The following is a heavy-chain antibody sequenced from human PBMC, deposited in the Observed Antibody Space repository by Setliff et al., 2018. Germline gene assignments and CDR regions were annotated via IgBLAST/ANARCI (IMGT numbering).Heavy chain of an antibody. J-gene: IGHJ3*02. V-gene: IGHV3-33*01. CDR1: GFILSPYG. CDR3: AREVVGAPSTFDI. D-gene: IGHD1-26*01. CDR2: IWYDGSNK. Sequence: GGSLRLSCAASGFILSPYGMHWVRQAPGKGLEWVAVIWYDGSNKYYADSVKGRFTISRDNSKNTLYLQMNSLRAEDTAVYYCAREVVGAPSTFDIWGQGTMVTVSS.